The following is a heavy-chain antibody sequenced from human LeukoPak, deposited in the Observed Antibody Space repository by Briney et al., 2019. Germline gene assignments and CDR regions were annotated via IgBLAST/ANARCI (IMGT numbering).Heavy chain of an antibody. D-gene: IGHD1-20*01. V-gene: IGHV3-21*01. J-gene: IGHJ5*02. Sequence: PGGSLRLSCAASGFTFSSYSMNWVRQAPGKGLEWVSFISSSSSYIYYVDSVKGRFTISRDNAKNSLYLQMNSLRAEDTAVYYCARDGNNWNAFDPNWFDPWGQGTLVTVSS. CDR1: GFTFSSYS. CDR2: ISSSSSYI. CDR3: ARDGNNWNAFDPNWFDP.